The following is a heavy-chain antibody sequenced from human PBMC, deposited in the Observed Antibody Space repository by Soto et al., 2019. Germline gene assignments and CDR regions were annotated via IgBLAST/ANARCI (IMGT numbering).Heavy chain of an antibody. CDR1: GYSFTNYG. V-gene: IGHV1-18*01. Sequence: ASVKVSCKASGYSFTNYGFSWVRQAPGQGLEWMGWISTYNGETKYAQKLQGRVTMTTDTSTSTAYMELRSLRSDDTAVYYCARGDCSSTSCYYIGIAGIAVWGQGTTVTVSS. CDR2: ISTYNGET. J-gene: IGHJ6*02. D-gene: IGHD2-2*01. CDR3: ARGDCSSTSCYYIGIAGIAV.